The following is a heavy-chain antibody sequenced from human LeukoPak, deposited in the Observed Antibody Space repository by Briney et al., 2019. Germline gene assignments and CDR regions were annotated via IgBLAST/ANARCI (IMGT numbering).Heavy chain of an antibody. Sequence: GESLRLSCVASGFIVSSNDMSWVRQAPGKGLEWVSIIYSGGSTHHADFVKGRFTISRDNSKNTLYLQMKSLRVDDTAVYYCARGCFYERSGSCPFDYWGQGTLVT. CDR3: ARGCFYERSGSCPFDY. V-gene: IGHV3-53*01. CDR1: GFIVSSND. J-gene: IGHJ4*02. CDR2: IYSGGST. D-gene: IGHD3-22*01.